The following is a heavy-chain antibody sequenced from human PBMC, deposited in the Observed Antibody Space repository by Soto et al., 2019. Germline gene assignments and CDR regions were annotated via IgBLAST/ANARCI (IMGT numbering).Heavy chain of an antibody. V-gene: IGHV3-13*01. D-gene: IGHD5-18*01. J-gene: IGHJ4*02. Sequence: EVQLVESGGGLVQPGGSLRLSCVASGFTFSSYDMHWVRQATGKGLEWVSSIGTAGDTYYQGSVKGRFTISRENAKNSLYLQMISLRAEDTAVYYRARDLGYSYGRPLDYWGQGTLVTVSS. CDR3: ARDLGYSYGRPLDY. CDR2: IGTAGDT. CDR1: GFTFSSYD.